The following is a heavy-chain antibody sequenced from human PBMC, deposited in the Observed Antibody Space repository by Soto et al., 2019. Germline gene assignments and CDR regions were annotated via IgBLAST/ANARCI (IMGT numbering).Heavy chain of an antibody. V-gene: IGHV5-51*01. D-gene: IGHD2-15*01. CDR2: IYPGDSDT. CDR1: GYSFTCYW. Sequence: GESLKISCKGAGYSFTCYWIGWVRQLPGKGLEWMGIIYPGDSDTRYRPSFQGQVTISADKSISTAYLQWSSLKASDTAMYYCARTPRVVAATEYYFDYWGQGTLVTVSS. CDR3: ARTPRVVAATEYYFDY. J-gene: IGHJ4*02.